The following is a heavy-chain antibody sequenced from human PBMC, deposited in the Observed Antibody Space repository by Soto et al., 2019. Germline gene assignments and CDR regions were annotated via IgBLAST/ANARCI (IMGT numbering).Heavy chain of an antibody. CDR2: IGTQHDA. CDR3: ARQASYWHGGGGWFDP. V-gene: IGHV3-13*01. D-gene: IGHD2-8*02. CDR1: GFTFSTYD. J-gene: IGHJ5*02. Sequence: EVQLVESGGGLVQPGGSLRLSCAASGFTFSTYDMHWVRQAPGKGLEWVSAIGTQHDAYYPDSVKGRFTTSRENAKNSFYPQMNSLRAGDTAVYYCARQASYWHGGGGWFDPWGQGTLVTVSS.